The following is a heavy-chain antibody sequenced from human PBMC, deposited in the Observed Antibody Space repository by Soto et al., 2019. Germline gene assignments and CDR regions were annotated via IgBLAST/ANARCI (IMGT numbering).Heavy chain of an antibody. CDR3: AKEWEKWLHRNYFDY. J-gene: IGHJ4*02. CDR1: GFTFTSSA. V-gene: IGHV1-58*01. D-gene: IGHD3-22*01. CDR2: IVVGSGNT. Sequence: SVKVSCKASGFTFTSSAVQWVRQARGQRLEWIGWIVVGSGNTNYAQKFQERVTITRDMSTSTAYMELSSLRSEDTAVYYCAKEWEKWLHRNYFDYWGQGTLVTVSS.